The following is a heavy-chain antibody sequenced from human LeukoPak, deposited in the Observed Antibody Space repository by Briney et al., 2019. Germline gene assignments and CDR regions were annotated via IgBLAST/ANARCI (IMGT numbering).Heavy chain of an antibody. D-gene: IGHD4-17*01. V-gene: IGHV4-59*08. J-gene: IGHJ6*02. Sequence: SETLSLTCTVSGGSISSYYWSWIRQPPGKGLEWIGYIYYSGSTNYNPSLKSRVTISVDTSKNQFSLKLSSVTAADTAVYYCTRLFPGDYGDSSSYYYYGMDVWGQGTTVTVSS. CDR1: GGSISSYY. CDR3: TRLFPGDYGDSSSYYYYGMDV. CDR2: IYYSGST.